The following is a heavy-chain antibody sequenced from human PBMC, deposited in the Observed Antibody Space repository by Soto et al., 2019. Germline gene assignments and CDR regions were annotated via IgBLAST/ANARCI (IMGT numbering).Heavy chain of an antibody. D-gene: IGHD1-26*01. CDR2: INSDGSST. V-gene: IGHV3-74*01. Sequence: EVQLVESGGGLVQPGGSLRLSCAASGFTFSSYWLHWVRQAPGKGLVWVSRINSDGSSTSYADSVKGRFTISRDNAKNTLYLQMNSLRAEDTAVYYCARGGSLNWYFDLWGSGTLVTVSS. J-gene: IGHJ2*01. CDR1: GFTFSSYW. CDR3: ARGGSLNWYFDL.